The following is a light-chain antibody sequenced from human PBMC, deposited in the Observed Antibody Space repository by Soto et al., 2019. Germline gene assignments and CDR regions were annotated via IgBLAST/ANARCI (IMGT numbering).Light chain of an antibody. J-gene: IGKJ4*01. CDR1: QSVSSY. CDR2: DAS. V-gene: IGKV3-11*01. CDR3: QPRSNWPLT. Sequence: EIVLTQSPATLSLSPGERATLSCRASQSVSSYLAWYQQKPGQAPRLLIYDASNRATGIPARFSGSGSGTDFTLSISSLEPEYLAVYYCQPRSNWPLTFGGGTKVEIK.